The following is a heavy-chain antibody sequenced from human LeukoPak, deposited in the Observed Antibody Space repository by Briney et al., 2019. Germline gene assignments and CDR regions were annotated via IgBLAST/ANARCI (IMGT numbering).Heavy chain of an antibody. D-gene: IGHD4-17*01. Sequence: GGSLRLSCAASGFTYSNYWMHWVRQAPGKGLVWVSRINSDGSSTTSADSVKGRFTISRDNAKNTLYLQMNSLRAEDTAVYYCAKGGATVIDYWGQGTLVTVSS. CDR2: INSDGSST. CDR3: AKGGATVIDY. V-gene: IGHV3-74*01. CDR1: GFTYSNYW. J-gene: IGHJ4*02.